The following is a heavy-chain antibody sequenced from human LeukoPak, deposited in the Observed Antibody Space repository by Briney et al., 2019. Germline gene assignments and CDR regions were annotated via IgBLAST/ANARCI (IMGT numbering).Heavy chain of an antibody. J-gene: IGHJ4*02. CDR1: GYTFTSYD. CDR3: AIHYYGSGSYYNEISY. Sequence: ASVKVSCKASGYTFTSYDINWVRQATGQGLEWMGWMNPNSGNTGYAQKFQGRVTMTRNTSISTAYMELSSLRSEDTAVYYCAIHYYGSGSYYNEISYWGQGTLVTVSS. CDR2: MNPNSGNT. V-gene: IGHV1-8*01. D-gene: IGHD3-10*01.